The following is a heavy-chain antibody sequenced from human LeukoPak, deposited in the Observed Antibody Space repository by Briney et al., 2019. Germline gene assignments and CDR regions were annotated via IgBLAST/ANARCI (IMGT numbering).Heavy chain of an antibody. J-gene: IGHJ3*02. D-gene: IGHD3-3*01. Sequence: GGSLRLSCAASGFTFSSYWMHWVRQAPGKGLVWVSRINSDGSSTSYADSVKGRLTISRDNAKNTLYLQMNSLRAEDTAVYYCFLAAGAFDIWGQGTMVTVSS. V-gene: IGHV3-74*01. CDR2: INSDGSST. CDR1: GFTFSSYW. CDR3: FLAAGAFDI.